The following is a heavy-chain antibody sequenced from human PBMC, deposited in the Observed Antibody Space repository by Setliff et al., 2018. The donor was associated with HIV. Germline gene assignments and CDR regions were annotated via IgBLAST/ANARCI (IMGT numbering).Heavy chain of an antibody. CDR1: GFTFSNAW. V-gene: IGHV3-15*07. CDR3: AKNTPSIINYPYYYYMDV. J-gene: IGHJ6*03. D-gene: IGHD1-7*01. CDR2: LRSKIDGGTT. Sequence: GGSLRLSCAASGFTFSNAWMNWVRQAPGKGLEWVARLRSKIDGGTTEYAAPVKGRFTISRDDSINTLYLQMNSLRDGDTALYYCAKNTPSIINYPYYYYMDVWGKGTTVTVSS.